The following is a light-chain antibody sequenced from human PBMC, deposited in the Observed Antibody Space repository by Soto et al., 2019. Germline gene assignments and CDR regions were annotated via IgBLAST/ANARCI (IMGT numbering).Light chain of an antibody. Sequence: SYELTQPPSVSVAPGKTARITCGGNNIGSKSVHWYQQKPGQAPVLVIYYDSDRPSGIPERFSGSNSGNTATLTISRVEAGYEADYYCQVWDSSSDRVVFGGGTKVTVL. CDR2: YDS. J-gene: IGLJ2*01. V-gene: IGLV3-21*04. CDR3: QVWDSSSDRVV. CDR1: NIGSKS.